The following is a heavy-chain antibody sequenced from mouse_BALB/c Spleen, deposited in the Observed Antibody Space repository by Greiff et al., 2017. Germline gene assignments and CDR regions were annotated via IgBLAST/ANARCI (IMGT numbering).Heavy chain of an antibody. D-gene: IGHD2-4*01. CDR2: IWSGGST. CDR1: GFSLTSYG. Sequence: QVHVKQSGPGLVQPSQSLSITCTASGFSLTSYGVHWVRQSPGKGLEWLGVIWSGGSTDYYAAFISRLSISTDNSRSQVFFKMNSLQANDTAIYYCASLYDYDEGDYYCAMDYWGQGTSVTVSS. CDR3: ASLYDYDEGDYYCAMDY. V-gene: IGHV2-2*02. J-gene: IGHJ4*01.